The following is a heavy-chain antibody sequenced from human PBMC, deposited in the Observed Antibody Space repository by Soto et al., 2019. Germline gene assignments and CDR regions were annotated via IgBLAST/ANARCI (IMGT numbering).Heavy chain of an antibody. J-gene: IGHJ4*02. CDR2: IWYDGSNK. CDR1: GFTFSSYG. CDR3: ARDGHNPPLDY. Sequence: GGSLRLSCAASGFTFSSYGMHWVRQAPGKGLEWVAVIWYDGSNKYYADSVKGRFTISRDNSKNTLYLQMNSLRAEDTAVYYCARDGHNPPLDYWGQGALVTVSS. V-gene: IGHV3-33*01.